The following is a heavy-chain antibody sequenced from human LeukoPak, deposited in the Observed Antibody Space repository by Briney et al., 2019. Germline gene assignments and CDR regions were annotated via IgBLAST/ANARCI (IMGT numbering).Heavy chain of an antibody. CDR3: ARLIPYFYYMDV. J-gene: IGHJ6*03. CDR1: GGSITSGNYY. Sequence: SQTLSLTCTVSGGSITSGNYYWSWIRQPAGKGLEWIGRIYPTGNTDYNPSLKSRVSISVDTSKNQFSLKMNSVTAADTAVYFCARLIPYFYYMDVWGQGPRSPSP. V-gene: IGHV4-61*02. CDR2: IYPTGNT. D-gene: IGHD2-21*01.